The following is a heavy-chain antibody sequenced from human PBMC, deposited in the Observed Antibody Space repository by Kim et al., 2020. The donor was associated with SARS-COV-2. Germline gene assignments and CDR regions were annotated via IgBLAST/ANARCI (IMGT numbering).Heavy chain of an antibody. D-gene: IGHD3-10*01. CDR1: GFTFDDYA. J-gene: IGHJ4*02. CDR3: AKDIAVGSVFRRVAFDY. CDR2: ISWKSGGT. V-gene: IGHV3-9*01. Sequence: GGSLRLSCAASGFTFDDYAMHWVRQAPGKSLEWVSGISWKSGGTGYADSVKGRFTISRDNAKNSLYLQMNSLREEDTALYYCAKDIAVGSVFRRVAFDYWGQGTLVTVSS.